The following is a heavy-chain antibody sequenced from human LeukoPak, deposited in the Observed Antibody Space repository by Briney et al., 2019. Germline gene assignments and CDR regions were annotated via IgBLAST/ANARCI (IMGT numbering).Heavy chain of an antibody. Sequence: SETLSLTCTVPGGSISSGGYYWSWIRQHPGKGLEWIGYTYYSGSTYYNPSLKSRVTISVDTPKNQFSLKLSSVTAADTAVYYCARGGDWFDPWGQGTLVTVSS. CDR3: ARGGDWFDP. CDR2: TYYSGST. D-gene: IGHD3-10*01. V-gene: IGHV4-31*03. CDR1: GGSISSGGYY. J-gene: IGHJ5*02.